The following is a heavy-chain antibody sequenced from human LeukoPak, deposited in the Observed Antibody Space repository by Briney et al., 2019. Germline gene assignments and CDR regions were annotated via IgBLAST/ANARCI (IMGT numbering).Heavy chain of an antibody. V-gene: IGHV4-59*01. CDR2: IYYSGST. CDR1: GGSISSYY. J-gene: IGHJ4*02. CDR3: ARIHRYCSGGACYVLDN. D-gene: IGHD2-15*01. Sequence: SETLSLTCTVSGGSISSYYWSWIRQPPGKGLEWIGYIYYSGSTNYNPSFKSRITISVDTSRNQFSLQLSSVTAADTAVYYCARIHRYCSGGACYVLDNWGQGTLVAVSP.